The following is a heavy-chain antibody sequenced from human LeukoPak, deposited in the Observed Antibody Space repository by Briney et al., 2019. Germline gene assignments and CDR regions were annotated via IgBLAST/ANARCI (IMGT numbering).Heavy chain of an antibody. CDR1: GFTFSRYP. CDR2: ISYDGRDK. V-gene: IGHV3-30*04. CDR3: AKDREYSTGSFDY. J-gene: IGHJ4*02. Sequence: GGSLRLSCAASGFTFSRYPMHWVRQAPGKGLEWVSVISYDGRDKHHADSVRGRFTISRDNSKNTLYLQMNSLRAEDTAVYYCAKDREYSTGSFDYWGQGTLVTVSS. D-gene: IGHD6-6*01.